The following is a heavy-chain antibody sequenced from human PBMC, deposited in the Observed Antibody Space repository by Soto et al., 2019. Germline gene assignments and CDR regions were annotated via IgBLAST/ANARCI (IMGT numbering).Heavy chain of an antibody. Sequence: QLQLLQSGAEVKKPGSSVKVSCKASGGTLSTYAVTWVRQAPGQGLEWMGGLIPVLGTTTYAPKFQDRVTITADESTNTAYLEVNSLRSEDTAVYYCARGGTALVTAGWFDPWGQGTPVTVSS. D-gene: IGHD5-18*01. V-gene: IGHV1-69*01. CDR3: ARGGTALVTAGWFDP. CDR1: GGTLSTYA. J-gene: IGHJ5*02. CDR2: LIPVLGTT.